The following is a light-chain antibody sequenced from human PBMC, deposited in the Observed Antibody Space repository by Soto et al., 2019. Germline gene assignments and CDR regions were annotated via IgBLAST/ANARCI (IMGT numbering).Light chain of an antibody. CDR1: QSISSW. V-gene: IGKV1-5*03. CDR3: HHYNSYSEP. Sequence: DIQMTQSPSTLSGSLGERVTVSCRASQSISSWLAWYQQKPGKAPKLLIYKASTLKSGVPSRFSGSGSGTEFTLTTSSLQPDDFATYYCHHYNSYSEPFGQGPKLDI. J-gene: IGKJ1*01. CDR2: KAS.